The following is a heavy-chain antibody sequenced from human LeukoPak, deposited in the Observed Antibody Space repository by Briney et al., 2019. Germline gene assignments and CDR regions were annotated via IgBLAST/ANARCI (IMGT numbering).Heavy chain of an antibody. Sequence: GGSLRLSCAASGFTFSSYSMNWVRQAPGKGLEWVSYISSSSSTIYYADSVTGRFTMSRDNAKNSLYLQMSSLRAEDTAVYYCVRGHTSGWSNFDSWGLGTLVTVSS. D-gene: IGHD6-19*01. V-gene: IGHV3-48*04. J-gene: IGHJ4*02. CDR2: ISSSSSTI. CDR1: GFTFSSYS. CDR3: VRGHTSGWSNFDS.